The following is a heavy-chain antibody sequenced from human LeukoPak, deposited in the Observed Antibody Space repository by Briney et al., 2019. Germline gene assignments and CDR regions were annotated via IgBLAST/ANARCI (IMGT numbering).Heavy chain of an antibody. J-gene: IGHJ3*02. CDR2: IRHDGSNK. D-gene: IGHD5-24*01. CDR3: AKDGRRDGYNPDAFDM. V-gene: IGHV3-30*02. CDR1: GFTFSSYA. Sequence: GGSLRLSCAASGFTFSSYAMHWVRQAPGKGLEWVAFIRHDGSNKYYADSVKGRFTISRDNSKNTLYLQMNSLRAEDTAVYYCAKDGRRDGYNPDAFDMWGQGTMVTVSS.